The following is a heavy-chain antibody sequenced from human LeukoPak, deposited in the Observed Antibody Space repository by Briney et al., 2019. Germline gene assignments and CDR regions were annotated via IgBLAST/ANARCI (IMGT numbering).Heavy chain of an antibody. V-gene: IGHV4-59*01. CDR1: GGSISSYY. Sequence: SETLSLTCTVSGGSISSYYWSWIRQPPGKGLEWIGYIYYSWSTNYNLSLKSRVTISVDTSKNQFSLKLSSVTAADTAVYYCARENRYYDSSGYYCRFDPWGQGTLVTVSS. CDR2: IYYSWST. D-gene: IGHD3-22*01. CDR3: ARENRYYDSSGYYCRFDP. J-gene: IGHJ5*02.